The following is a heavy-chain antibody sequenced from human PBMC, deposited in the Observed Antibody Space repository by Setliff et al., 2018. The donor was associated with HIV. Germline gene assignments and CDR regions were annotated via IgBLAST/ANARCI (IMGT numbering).Heavy chain of an antibody. J-gene: IGHJ4*02. CDR2: VYYSGGT. D-gene: IGHD5-12*01. CDR1: GGSISDTSYY. V-gene: IGHV4-39*01. CDR3: ARLGDSGYDFRGYFDY. Sequence: PSETLSLTCTVSGGSISDTSYYWGWIRQPPGRGLEWLANVYYSGGTYYNPSLNSRVTISVDTSRNQFSLKLTSVTAADTALYFCARLGDSGYDFRGYFDYWGQGKLVTVSS.